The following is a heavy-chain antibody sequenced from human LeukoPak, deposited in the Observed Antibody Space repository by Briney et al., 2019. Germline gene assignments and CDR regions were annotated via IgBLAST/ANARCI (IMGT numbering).Heavy chain of an antibody. CDR1: GFTFSGSA. V-gene: IGHV3-73*01. CDR3: TRYNVGFDY. D-gene: IGHD1-14*01. J-gene: IGHJ4*02. Sequence: GGSLRLSCAASGFTFSGSAMHWVRQASGKGLEWVGRIRSKANTYATAYATSVKGRFTISRDDSKDTAYLQMSSLETEDTAIYYCTRYNVGFDYWGQGTLVTVSS. CDR2: IRSKANTYAT.